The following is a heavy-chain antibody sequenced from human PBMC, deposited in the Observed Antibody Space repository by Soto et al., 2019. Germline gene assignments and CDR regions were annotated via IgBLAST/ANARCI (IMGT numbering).Heavy chain of an antibody. CDR2: ISYDGSNK. CDR1: GFTFSSYG. D-gene: IGHD3-10*01. CDR3: ATLPNGSGSHYTQAH. Sequence: QVQLVESGGGVVQPGRSLRLSCAASGFTFSSYGMHWVRQAPGKGLEWVAVISYDGSNKYYVDSVKGRFTISRDNSKNTLYLQMNSLRAEDTAVYYCATLPNGSGSHYTQAHWGQGTLVTVSS. V-gene: IGHV3-30*03. J-gene: IGHJ4*02.